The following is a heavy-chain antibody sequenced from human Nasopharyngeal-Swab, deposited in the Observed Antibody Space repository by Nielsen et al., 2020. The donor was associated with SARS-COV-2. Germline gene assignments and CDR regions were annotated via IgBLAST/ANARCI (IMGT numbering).Heavy chain of an antibody. Sequence: WIRQPPGKGLEWIGYIYYSGSTYYNPSLKSRVTISVDTSKNQFSLKLSSVTAADTAVYYCARDLIYYYGSGSYGAPHYYYYGMDVWGQGTTFTVSS. CDR3: ARDLIYYYGSGSYGAPHYYYYGMDV. V-gene: IGHV4-31*02. CDR2: IYYSGST. J-gene: IGHJ6*02. D-gene: IGHD3-10*01.